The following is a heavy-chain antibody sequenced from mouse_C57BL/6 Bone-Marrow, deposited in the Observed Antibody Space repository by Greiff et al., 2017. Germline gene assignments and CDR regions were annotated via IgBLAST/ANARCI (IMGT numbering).Heavy chain of an antibody. D-gene: IGHD1-1*01. CDR3: ARDHYGSSYWYFDV. V-gene: IGHV1-55*01. Sequence: VQLQEPGAELVKPGASVKMSCKASGYTFTSYWITWVKQRPGQGLEWIGDIYPGSGSTNYNEKFKSKATLTVDTSSSTAYMQLSSLTSEDSAVYYCARDHYGSSYWYFDVWGTGTTVTVSS. CDR1: GYTFTSYW. CDR2: IYPGSGST. J-gene: IGHJ1*03.